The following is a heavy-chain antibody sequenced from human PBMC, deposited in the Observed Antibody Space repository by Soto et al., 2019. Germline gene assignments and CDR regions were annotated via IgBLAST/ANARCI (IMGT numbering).Heavy chain of an antibody. CDR2: ISGSGGST. J-gene: IGHJ4*02. CDR1: GFTFSSYA. D-gene: IGHD2-15*01. Sequence: PGGSLRLSCAASGFTFSSYAMSWVRQAPGKGLEWVSAISGSGGSTYYADSVKGRFTISRDNAKNSLYLQMNSLRAEDTAVYYCALVAVVAATGYSYLDYWGQGTLVTVSS. V-gene: IGHV3-23*01. CDR3: ALVAVVAATGYSYLDY.